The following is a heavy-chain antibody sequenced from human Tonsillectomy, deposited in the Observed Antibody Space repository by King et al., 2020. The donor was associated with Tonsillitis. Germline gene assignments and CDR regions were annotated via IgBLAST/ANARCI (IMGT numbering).Heavy chain of an antibody. V-gene: IGHV1-46*01. CDR2: INPSGDST. D-gene: IGHD5-24*01. J-gene: IGHJ6*02. CDR3: ARDGDDGEMGNDYGMDV. CDR1: GYTFTSYY. Sequence: QLVQSGAEVKKPGASVKVSCKASGYTFTSYYMHWVRQAPGQGLEWMGLINPSGDSTSYAQKFQGRVTMTRDTSTSTVYMELSSLRSEDTAGYYCARDGDDGEMGNDYGMDVWGQGTTVTVS.